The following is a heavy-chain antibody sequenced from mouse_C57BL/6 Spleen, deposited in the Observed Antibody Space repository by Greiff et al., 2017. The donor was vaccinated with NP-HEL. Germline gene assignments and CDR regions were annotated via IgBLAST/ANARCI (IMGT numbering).Heavy chain of an antibody. Sequence: QVQLKQSGTELVKPGASVKLSCKASGYTFTSYWMHWVKQRPGQGLEWIGNINPSNGGTNYNEKFKSKATLTVDKSSSPAYMQLSSLPSEDSAVYDCARPGLRRAWFAYWGQGTLVTVSA. CDR1: GYTFTSYW. J-gene: IGHJ3*01. CDR3: ARPGLRRAWFAY. CDR2: INPSNGGT. D-gene: IGHD2-4*01. V-gene: IGHV1-53*01.